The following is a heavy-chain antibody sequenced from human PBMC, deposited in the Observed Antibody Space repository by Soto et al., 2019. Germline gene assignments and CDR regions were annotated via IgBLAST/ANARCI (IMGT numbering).Heavy chain of an antibody. V-gene: IGHV1-18*01. Sequence: ASVKVSCKASGYTSSNYGISWVRQAPGQGLEWVGGINAYQGNTDSAQKIKGRVTMTTDTSTSTAYMELRSLRSDDTAVYYCAMRVTGTSNFDYWGQGTLVTVSS. CDR2: INAYQGNT. CDR3: AMRVTGTSNFDY. D-gene: IGHD1-7*01. CDR1: GYTSSNYG. J-gene: IGHJ4*02.